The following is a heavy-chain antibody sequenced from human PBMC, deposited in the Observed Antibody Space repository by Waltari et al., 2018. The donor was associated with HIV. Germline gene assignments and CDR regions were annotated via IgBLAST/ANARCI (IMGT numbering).Heavy chain of an antibody. CDR1: RVTCSNAG. D-gene: IGHD2-21*02. J-gene: IGHJ3*01. CDR2: IRSESDGATT. Sequence: EVQLEESGGRLVKPGESLRLSCAASRVTCSNAGRCWIRQAPGKGLAWFARIRSESDGATTDYAALVKDRFTLSRDDSKNMLYLEMHSLNTEDTAVYYCTTIFEVLAAIRPGGLWGQGTMVTVSS. CDR3: TTIFEVLAAIRPGGL. V-gene: IGHV3-15*01.